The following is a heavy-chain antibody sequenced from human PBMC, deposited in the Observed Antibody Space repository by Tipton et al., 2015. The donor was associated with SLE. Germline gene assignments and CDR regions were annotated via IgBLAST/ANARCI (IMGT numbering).Heavy chain of an antibody. V-gene: IGHV4-4*02. Sequence: TLSLTCAVSGGSISSSNWWIWVRQSPGKGLEWIGYISYSGSTNYNSSLKSRLTISVDTSKNQFSLKLSSVTAADTAVYYCARDVGGYNTGWFPYYFDSWGQGSLVTVSS. CDR2: ISYSGST. CDR3: ARDVGGYNTGWFPYYFDS. CDR1: GGSISSSNW. D-gene: IGHD2-8*02. J-gene: IGHJ4*02.